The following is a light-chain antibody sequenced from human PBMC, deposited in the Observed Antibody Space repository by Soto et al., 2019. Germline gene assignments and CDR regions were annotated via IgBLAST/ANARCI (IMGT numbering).Light chain of an antibody. J-gene: IGLJ2*01. V-gene: IGLV1-51*01. Sequence: QSVLTQPPSVSAAPGQKVTISCSGSSSNIGNNYVSWYQHLPGTAPKLLIYDNNKRPSEIPDRFSGSKSGTSATLGITGLQTGDEADYYCGTWDSSLTGFVVFGGGTKVTVL. CDR1: SSNIGNNY. CDR3: GTWDSSLTGFVV. CDR2: DNN.